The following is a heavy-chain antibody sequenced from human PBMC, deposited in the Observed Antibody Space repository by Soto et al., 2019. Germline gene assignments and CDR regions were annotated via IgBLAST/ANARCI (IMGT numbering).Heavy chain of an antibody. CDR3: ARSLAYCGGDCSEYFLH. CDR2: ISYDGNNK. CDR1: GFTFSSYA. Sequence: GGSLRLSCAASGFTFSSYAMHWVRQAPGKGLAWVAVISYDGNNKYYADSVKGRFTISRDNSKNTLYLQMNSLRPEDTAVYYCARSLAYCGGDCSEYFLHWGQGTLVTVSS. D-gene: IGHD2-21*02. J-gene: IGHJ1*01. V-gene: IGHV3-30-3*01.